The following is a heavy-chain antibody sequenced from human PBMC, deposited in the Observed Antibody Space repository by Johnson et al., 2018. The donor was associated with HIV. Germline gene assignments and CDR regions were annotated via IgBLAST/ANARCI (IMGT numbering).Heavy chain of an antibody. J-gene: IGHJ3*02. CDR2: ISGSGGST. V-gene: IGHV3-11*04. CDR1: GFTFSDYY. Sequence: QVQLVESGGGLVKPGGSLRLSCAASGFTFSDYYMSWIRQATGKGLEWVSAISGSGGSTYYADSVKGRFTISRDGAKNTLYLQMNSLRAEDTAVYYCAREGIYCTGGRCYVAAFDIWGQGTKVTVSS. CDR3: AREGIYCTGGRCYVAAFDI. D-gene: IGHD2-15*01.